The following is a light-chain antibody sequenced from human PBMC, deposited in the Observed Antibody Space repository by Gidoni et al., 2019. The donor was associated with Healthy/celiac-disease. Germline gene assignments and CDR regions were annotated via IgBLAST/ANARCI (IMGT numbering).Light chain of an antibody. J-gene: IGKJ2*01. Sequence: AIRLQQPPSSLSASTGDRVTITCRASQGISSYLAWYQQKPGKAPKLLIYAASTLQSGVPSRFSGSGSGTDFTLTISCLQPEDFATYYCQQYYSYPHTFXXXTKLEIK. CDR1: QGISSY. CDR2: AAS. CDR3: QQYYSYPHT. V-gene: IGKV1-8*01.